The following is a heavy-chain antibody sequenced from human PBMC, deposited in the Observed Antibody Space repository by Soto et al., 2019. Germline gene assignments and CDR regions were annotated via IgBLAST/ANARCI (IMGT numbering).Heavy chain of an antibody. CDR3: AHRHLLTYFGLVTQTDVWFDS. CDR1: GFSLSTSGAA. V-gene: IGHV2-5*02. D-gene: IGHD3-3*01. J-gene: IGHJ5*01. Sequence: QITLKESGPTLVNPTQTLTLTCTFSGFSLSTSGAAVGWIRQPPGKALEWLALVYWDDDKRYSPSIKNRVTINKDTSKNQAVLTLTNAEPVDTATSHCAHRHLLTYFGLVTQTDVWFDSWGQGTLVTVSS. CDR2: VYWDDDK.